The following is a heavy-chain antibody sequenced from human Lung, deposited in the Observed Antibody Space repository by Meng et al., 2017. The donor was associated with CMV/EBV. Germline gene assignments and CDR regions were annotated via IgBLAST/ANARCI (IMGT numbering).Heavy chain of an antibody. CDR3: ARGRRKMLTSYYNCFDR. Sequence: SGNKVAWNWIRQAPSRGREWLGRTYYRSNWYTDYAGSVKSRITINADTSKNQFSLQLNSVTPDDAAVYYCARGRRKMLTSYYNCFDRWGQGTLVTVSS. J-gene: IGHJ5*02. CDR1: SGNKVA. D-gene: IGHD3-9*01. CDR2: TYYRSNWYT. V-gene: IGHV6-1*01.